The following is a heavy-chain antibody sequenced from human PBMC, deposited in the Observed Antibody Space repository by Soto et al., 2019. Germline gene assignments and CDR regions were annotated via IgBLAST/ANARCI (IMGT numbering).Heavy chain of an antibody. J-gene: IGHJ6*02. V-gene: IGHV4-34*01. D-gene: IGHD3-3*01. Sequence: KPSETLSLTCAVYGGSFSGYYWSWIRQPPGKGLEWIGEINHSGSTNYNPSLKSRVTISVDTSKNQFSLKLSSVTAADTAVYYCARGMGTIFGVEHAPGMDVWGQGTTVTVSS. CDR2: INHSGST. CDR1: GGSFSGYY. CDR3: ARGMGTIFGVEHAPGMDV.